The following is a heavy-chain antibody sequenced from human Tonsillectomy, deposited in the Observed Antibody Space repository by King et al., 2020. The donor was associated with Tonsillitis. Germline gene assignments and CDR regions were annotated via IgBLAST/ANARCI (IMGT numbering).Heavy chain of an antibody. D-gene: IGHD3-22*01. CDR3: AGGRGSSGYSLYYYYFYYMDV. J-gene: IGHJ6*03. CDR1: GGSFSGYY. V-gene: IGHV4-34*01. Sequence: VQLTQWGAGLLKPSETLSLTCAVSGGSFSGYYWSWIRQPPGKGLEWIGEINQSGSTNYNPSLKSRVTISVDTSKNQFSLKLRSVTAADTSVYYCAGGRGSSGYSLYYYYFYYMDVWGQGTTVTVSS. CDR2: INQSGST.